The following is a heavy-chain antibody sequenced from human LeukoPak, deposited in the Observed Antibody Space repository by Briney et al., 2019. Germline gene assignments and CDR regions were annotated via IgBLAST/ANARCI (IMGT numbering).Heavy chain of an antibody. V-gene: IGHV3-7*01. CDR3: ARGPSGYHNT. Sequence: GGSLRLSCAASEFTFSTYWMSWVRQAPGMGLEWVANIKQDGSEKYYVDSVKGRFIISRDNSKNTLYLQMNSLRAEDTAVYYCARGPSGYHNTGGQGTLVTVSS. CDR2: IKQDGSEK. CDR1: EFTFSTYW. D-gene: IGHD5-12*01. J-gene: IGHJ4*02.